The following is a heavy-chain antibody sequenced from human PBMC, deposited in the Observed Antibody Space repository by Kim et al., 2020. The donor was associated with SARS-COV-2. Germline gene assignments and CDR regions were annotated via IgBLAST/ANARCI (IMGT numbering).Heavy chain of an antibody. D-gene: IGHD3-9*01. J-gene: IGHJ6*02. CDR2: IKSKTDGGTT. V-gene: IGHV3-15*01. CDR1: GFTFSNAW. Sequence: GGSLRLSCAASGFTFSNAWMSWVRQAPEKGLEWVGRIKSKTDGGTTDYAAPVKGRFTISRDDSKNTLYLQMNSLKTEDTAVYYCTTLLRYFDWLAVKYYYYGMDVWGQGTTVTVSS. CDR3: TTLLRYFDWLAVKYYYYGMDV.